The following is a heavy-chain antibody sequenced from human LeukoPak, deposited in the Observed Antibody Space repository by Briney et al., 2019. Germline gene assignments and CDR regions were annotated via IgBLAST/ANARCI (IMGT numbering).Heavy chain of an antibody. CDR3: ARELTMVRGTGMDV. J-gene: IGHJ6*02. D-gene: IGHD3-10*01. CDR2: INHSGST. CDR1: GGSFSGYY. Sequence: SETLSLTCAVYGGSFSGYYWSWIRQPPGKGLEWIGEINHSGSTNYNPSLKSRVTISVDTSKNQFSLKLSSVTAADTAVYYCARELTMVRGTGMDVWGQGTTVTVSS. V-gene: IGHV4-34*01.